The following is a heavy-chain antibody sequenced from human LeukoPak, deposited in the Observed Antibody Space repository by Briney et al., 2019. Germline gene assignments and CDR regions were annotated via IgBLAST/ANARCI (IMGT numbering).Heavy chain of an antibody. V-gene: IGHV1-18*01. Sequence: VASVKGSYKASGYTFISYGISWVRQAPGQGLEWMGWISGYNGNTNYAQNLQGRVTMTTDTSTSTAYMELRSLRSDDTAVYYCARGLGVVTAQSEQPKPRYFDLWGRGTQVTVSS. CDR1: GYTFISYG. CDR2: ISGYNGNT. CDR3: ARGLGVVTAQSEQPKPRYFDL. D-gene: IGHD2-21*02. J-gene: IGHJ2*01.